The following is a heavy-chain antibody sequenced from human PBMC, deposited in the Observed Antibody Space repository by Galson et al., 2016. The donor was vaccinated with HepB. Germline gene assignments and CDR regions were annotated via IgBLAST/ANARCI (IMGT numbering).Heavy chain of an antibody. CDR2: ISWNGRTI. Sequence: LRLSCAVSGFDLDDHAMHWVRQTPEKGLEWVSGISWNGRTIDYADSVKGRFTISRDTASNSLFLQMTSLRVDDTAVYYCARDISSGLVGDFAQWGQGTLVTVSS. J-gene: IGHJ4*02. V-gene: IGHV3-9*01. CDR1: GFDLDDHA. D-gene: IGHD2-15*01. CDR3: ARDISSGLVGDFAQ.